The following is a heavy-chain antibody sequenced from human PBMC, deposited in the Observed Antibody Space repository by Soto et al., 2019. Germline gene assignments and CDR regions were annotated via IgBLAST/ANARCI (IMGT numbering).Heavy chain of an antibody. D-gene: IGHD2-2*01. J-gene: IGHJ5*02. V-gene: IGHV4-31*03. Sequence: PSETLSLTCTVPGGSISTRDNYWSWIRQHPGKGLEWIGYIYYSGSTYYNPSLKSRVTISLDTSKNQVSLKLTSVTAADTALYYCARVYCSSYSCSLFDPWGQGTLVTVSS. CDR3: ARVYCSSYSCSLFDP. CDR2: IYYSGST. CDR1: GGSISTRDNY.